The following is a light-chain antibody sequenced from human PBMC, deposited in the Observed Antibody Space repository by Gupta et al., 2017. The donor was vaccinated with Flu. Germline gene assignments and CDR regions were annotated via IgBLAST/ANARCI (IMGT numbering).Light chain of an antibody. CDR1: SSNIGSNT. Sequence: QSVLTQPPSASGTPGQRVTISCSGSSSNIGSNTVNWYQQLPGTAPKLLIDSNNHRPSGVPDRFLCYKAGNSASPPTSGLQSEDEADDYCAEWDASLNGFVFGGGTKLTVL. J-gene: IGLJ2*01. V-gene: IGLV1-44*01. CDR3: AEWDASLNGFV. CDR2: SNN.